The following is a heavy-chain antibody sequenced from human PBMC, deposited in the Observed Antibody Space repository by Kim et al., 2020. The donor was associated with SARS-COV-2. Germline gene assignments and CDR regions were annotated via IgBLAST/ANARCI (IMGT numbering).Heavy chain of an antibody. CDR2: IYYSGST. Sequence: SETLSLTCTVSGGSISSSSYYWGWIRQPPGKGLEWIGSIYYSGSTYYNPSLKSRVTISVDTSKNQFSLKLSSVTAADTAVYYCARAEQQLVLEYFQHWGQGTLVTVSS. CDR1: GGSISSSSYY. J-gene: IGHJ1*01. V-gene: IGHV4-39*07. CDR3: ARAEQQLVLEYFQH. D-gene: IGHD6-13*01.